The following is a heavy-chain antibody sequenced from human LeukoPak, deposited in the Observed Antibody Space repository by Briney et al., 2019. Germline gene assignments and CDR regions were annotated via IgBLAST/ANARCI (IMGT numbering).Heavy chain of an antibody. CDR1: GYSFTSYW. D-gene: IGHD1-1*01. CDR2: IDPSDSYT. J-gene: IGHJ4*02. Sequence: GESLKISCKGSGYSFTSYWISWVRQMPGKGLEWMGRIDPSDSYTNYSPSFQGHVTISADKSISTAYLQWSSLKASDTAIYYCARQDNWNNSFDYWGQGTLVTVSS. V-gene: IGHV5-10-1*01. CDR3: ARQDNWNNSFDY.